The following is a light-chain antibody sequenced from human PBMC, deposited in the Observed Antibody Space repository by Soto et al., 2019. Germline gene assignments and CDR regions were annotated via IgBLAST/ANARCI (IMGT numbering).Light chain of an antibody. J-gene: IGKJ1*01. CDR1: QIFSSSY. V-gene: IGKV3-20*01. Sequence: EIVLTQSPGTLSLSPGERATLSCRASQIFSSSYLAWYQQKPGQAPRLLIYGGSSRANGIPDRFSGSGSGTDFTLTISRLEPEDFAVYYCQQYGRSPPWTFGQGTKVDI. CDR2: GGS. CDR3: QQYGRSPPWT.